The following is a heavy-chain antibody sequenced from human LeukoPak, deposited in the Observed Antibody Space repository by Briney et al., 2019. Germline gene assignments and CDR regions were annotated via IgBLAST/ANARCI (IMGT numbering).Heavy chain of an antibody. D-gene: IGHD3-22*01. CDR1: GGSISSSNYY. Sequence: PSETLSLTCTVSGGSISSSNYYWGWIRQPPGKGLEWIGNIYYTGSTYYSPSLKSRITISVDTSKNQFSLKLTSVTAADTAVYFSARDIRFYYDSSGYDSWGQGTLVTVSS. J-gene: IGHJ4*02. CDR3: ARDIRFYYDSSGYDS. CDR2: IYYTGST. V-gene: IGHV4-39*07.